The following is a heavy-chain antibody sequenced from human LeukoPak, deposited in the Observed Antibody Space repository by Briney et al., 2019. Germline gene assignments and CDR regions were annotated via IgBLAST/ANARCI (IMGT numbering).Heavy chain of an antibody. CDR1: GFTFSSYD. J-gene: IGHJ6*03. CDR2: IPATGYTT. Sequence: PGGSLRLSCAASGFTFSSYDMSWVRQAPGKGLEWVSSIPATGYTTYYADSVMGRFTVSRDNSENTLYLQMNTLRAEDTAVYYCAKRGNQALGHRYLDVWGKGTTVSVSS. D-gene: IGHD3-16*01. CDR3: AKRGNQALGHRYLDV. V-gene: IGHV3-23*01.